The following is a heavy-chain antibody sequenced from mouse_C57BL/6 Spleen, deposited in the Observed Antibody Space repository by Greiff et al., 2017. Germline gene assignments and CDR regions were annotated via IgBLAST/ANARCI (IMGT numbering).Heavy chain of an antibody. V-gene: IGHV2-4*01. CDR2: IWSGGST. CDR3: AKPQGSAMDY. J-gene: IGHJ4*01. CDR1: GLSLTSYG. Sequence: QVQLKESGPGLVQPSQSLSITCTVSGLSLTSYGVHWVRQPPGKCLEWLGVIWSGGSTAYNAAFISRLSISKEHSQRQVFFKMNSLQADDTAIYYCAKPQGSAMDYWGQGTSVTVSS.